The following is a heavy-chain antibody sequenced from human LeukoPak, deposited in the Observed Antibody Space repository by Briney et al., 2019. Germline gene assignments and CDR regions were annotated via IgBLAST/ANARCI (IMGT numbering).Heavy chain of an antibody. J-gene: IGHJ6*02. D-gene: IGHD6-13*01. Sequence: GGSLRLSCAASGFTFSSYAMLWVRQAPGKGLEYVSAISSNGDNTYYTNSVKGRFTIPRDNSKNTLYLQMGSLRAEDMAVYYCASEGAYSGSWPPRDYYYYGMDVWGQGTTVTVSS. CDR1: GFTFSSYA. CDR2: ISSNGDNT. CDR3: ASEGAYSGSWPPRDYYYYGMDV. V-gene: IGHV3-64*01.